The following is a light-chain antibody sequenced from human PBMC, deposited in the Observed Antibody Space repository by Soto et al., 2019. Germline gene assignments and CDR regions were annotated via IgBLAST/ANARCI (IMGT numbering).Light chain of an antibody. CDR1: SSNIGSNP. CDR2: SDY. V-gene: IGLV1-44*01. Sequence: QPVLTQPPSASGTPGQRVTISCSGSSSNIGSNPVNWYQQLPGAAPKLLIYSDYQRPSGVPARFSGSKSGTSASLAISGLRSEDEGDYYCAAWDDSLDGLVFGGGTKVTVL. CDR3: AAWDDSLDGLV. J-gene: IGLJ3*02.